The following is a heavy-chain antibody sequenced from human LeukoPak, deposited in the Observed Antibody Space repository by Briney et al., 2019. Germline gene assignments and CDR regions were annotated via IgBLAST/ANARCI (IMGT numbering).Heavy chain of an antibody. CDR3: AKGGGGQPVRGGGRFDP. J-gene: IGHJ5*02. Sequence: ASVKVSCKASGGTFSSYAISWVRQAPGQGLEWMGGIIPIFGTANYAQKFQGRVTITADKSTSTAYMELSSLRSEDTAVYYCAKGGGGQPVRGGGRFDPWGQGTLVTVSS. D-gene: IGHD6-6*01. V-gene: IGHV1-69*06. CDR1: GGTFSSYA. CDR2: IIPIFGTA.